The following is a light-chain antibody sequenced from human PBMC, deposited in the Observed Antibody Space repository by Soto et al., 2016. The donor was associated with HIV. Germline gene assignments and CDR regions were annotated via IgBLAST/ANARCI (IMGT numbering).Light chain of an antibody. J-gene: IGLJ2*01. CDR1: KLGDKY. V-gene: IGLV3-1*01. CDR2: QDT. Sequence: SYELSQPPSVSVSPGQTASITCSGDKLGDKYACWYQQKPGQSPVLVIYQDTKRPSGIPERFSGSNSGNTATLTISGTQAMDEADYYCQAWDSNTVVFGGGPSSTVL. CDR3: QAWDSNTVV.